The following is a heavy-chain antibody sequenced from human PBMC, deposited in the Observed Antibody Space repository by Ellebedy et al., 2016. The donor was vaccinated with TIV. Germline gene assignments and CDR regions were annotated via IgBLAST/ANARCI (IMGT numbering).Heavy chain of an antibody. D-gene: IGHD6-19*01. V-gene: IGHV3-21*01. J-gene: IGHJ6*02. CDR2: ISSGSSYI. CDR3: ARGGSSSLYTSGWYHFYALDV. CDR1: GFTFNSYA. Sequence: PGGSLRLSCAASGFTFNSYAMSWVRQAPGKGLEWVSSISSGSSYIYPADSVKGRFTIPRDNAKNSLYLQMNSLRAEDTAVYYCARGGSSSLYTSGWYHFYALDVWGPGTTVTVSS.